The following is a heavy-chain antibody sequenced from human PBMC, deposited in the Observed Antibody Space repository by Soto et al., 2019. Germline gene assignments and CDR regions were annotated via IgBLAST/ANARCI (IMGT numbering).Heavy chain of an antibody. CDR3: ARGEVEYGDYDPYYYYGMDV. CDR1: GYTFTSYD. V-gene: IGHV1-8*01. CDR2: MNPNSGNT. D-gene: IGHD4-17*01. Sequence: ASVKVSCKASGYTFTSYDINWVRQATGQGLEWMGWMNPNSGNTGYAQKFRGRVTMTRNTSISTAYMELSSLRSEDTAVYYCARGEVEYGDYDPYYYYGMDVWGQGTTVTVSS. J-gene: IGHJ6*02.